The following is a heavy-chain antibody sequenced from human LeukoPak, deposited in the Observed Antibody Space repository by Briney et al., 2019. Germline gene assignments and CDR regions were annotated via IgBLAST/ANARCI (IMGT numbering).Heavy chain of an antibody. CDR3: ARATWGAMAHY. D-gene: IGHD3-16*01. Sequence: GGSLRLSCAASGFTFSSYSMNWVRQAPGKGLEWVSSISSSSSYIYYADSVKGRFTISRDNAKNSLYLQMNSLRAEDTAVYYCARATWGAMAHYWGQGTLVTVSS. J-gene: IGHJ4*02. V-gene: IGHV3-21*01. CDR2: ISSSSSYI. CDR1: GFTFSSYS.